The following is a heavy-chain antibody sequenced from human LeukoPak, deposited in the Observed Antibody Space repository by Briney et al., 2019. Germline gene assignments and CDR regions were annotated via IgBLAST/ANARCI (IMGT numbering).Heavy chain of an antibody. J-gene: IGHJ3*02. CDR2: ITWGSTNT. CDR1: GFIFNDHA. V-gene: IGHV3-9*01. D-gene: IGHD3-22*01. CDR3: ARASYYYDTSGLGAFDI. Sequence: GRSLRLSCAASGFIFNDHAMYWVRQPPGKGPEWVSAITWGSTNTGYADSVKGRFTISRDNAKNSLYLQMNSLRPEDTALYYCARASYYYDTSGLGAFDIWGQGTMVTVSS.